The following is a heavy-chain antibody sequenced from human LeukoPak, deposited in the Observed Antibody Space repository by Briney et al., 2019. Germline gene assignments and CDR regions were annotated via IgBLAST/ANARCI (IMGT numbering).Heavy chain of an antibody. CDR2: INSDGSST. J-gene: IGHJ2*01. Sequence: GGSLRLSCAASGLTFSSYWMHWVRQAPGKGLVWVSRINSDGSSTSYADSVKGRFTISRDNAKNTLYLQMNSLRAEDTAVYYCARCSSSWYWYFDLWGRGTLVTVSS. D-gene: IGHD6-13*01. CDR1: GLTFSSYW. CDR3: ARCSSSWYWYFDL. V-gene: IGHV3-74*01.